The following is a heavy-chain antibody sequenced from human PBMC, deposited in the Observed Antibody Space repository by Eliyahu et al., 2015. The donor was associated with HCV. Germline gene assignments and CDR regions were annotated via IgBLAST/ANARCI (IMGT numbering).Heavy chain of an antibody. CDR1: GFTFTKYA. Sequence: EVQLLESGGRLVQPGGSLRLSCAASGFTFTKYAMSWVRQAPGKGLEWVSAISASGGTTYYANFVKGRFTISRDNSENTLYVQMNSLSAEDSAVYYCVKDANYFDAGYYYYYGMDVWGQGTTVTVSS. V-gene: IGHV3-23*01. D-gene: IGHD3-9*01. CDR3: VKDANYFDAGYYYYYGMDV. J-gene: IGHJ6*02. CDR2: ISASGGTT.